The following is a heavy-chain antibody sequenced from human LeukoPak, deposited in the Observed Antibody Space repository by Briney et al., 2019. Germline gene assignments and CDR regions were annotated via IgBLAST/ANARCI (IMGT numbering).Heavy chain of an antibody. Sequence: SETLSLICTVSGGSISSYYWSWIRQPAGKGLGWIGRIYTSGSTNYNPSLKSRVTMSVDTSKNQFSLKLNSVTAADTAVYYCARVGGITIFGVIIPHLLDYWGQGTLVTVSS. D-gene: IGHD3-3*01. CDR1: GGSISSYY. CDR2: IYTSGST. CDR3: ARVGGITIFGVIIPHLLDY. J-gene: IGHJ4*02. V-gene: IGHV4-4*07.